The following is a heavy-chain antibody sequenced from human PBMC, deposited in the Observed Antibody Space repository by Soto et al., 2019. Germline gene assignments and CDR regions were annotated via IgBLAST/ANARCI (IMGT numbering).Heavy chain of an antibody. D-gene: IGHD3-22*01. Sequence: PGGSLRLSCAASVFTFSSYSMNWVRQAPGKGLEWVSYISSSSSTIYYADSVKGRFTISRDNAKNSLYLQMNSLRDEDTAVYYCARDEYYDSSGYLDYWGQGTLVTVSS. CDR2: ISSSSSTI. J-gene: IGHJ4*02. V-gene: IGHV3-48*02. CDR1: VFTFSSYS. CDR3: ARDEYYDSSGYLDY.